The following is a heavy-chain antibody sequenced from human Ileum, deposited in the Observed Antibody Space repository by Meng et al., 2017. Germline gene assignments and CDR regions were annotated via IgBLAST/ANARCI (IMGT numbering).Heavy chain of an antibody. V-gene: IGHV3-33*01. CDR3: ARDKGVTSLDT. D-gene: IGHD3-10*01. CDR1: GLIFRTSG. CDR2: LWYDGSAK. J-gene: IGHJ5*02. Sequence: QLPVVGAGGVVVQHGRSLSVSLVASGLIFRTSGMHWVSQAPGKGLEWVAFLWYDGSAKYYADSVKGRFIISRDNSKNTVSLQMDSLRVEDTAVYYCARDKGVTSLDTWGQGTLVTVSS.